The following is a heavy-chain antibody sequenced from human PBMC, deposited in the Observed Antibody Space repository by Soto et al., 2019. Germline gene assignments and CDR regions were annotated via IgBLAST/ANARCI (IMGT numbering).Heavy chain of an antibody. J-gene: IGHJ4*02. CDR1: GGSISGFY. V-gene: IGHV4-4*07. CDR2: IYSSGAT. D-gene: IGHD2-21*02. Sequence: QVLLQEPGPRLVKPSETLSLTCTVAGGSISGFYWSWVRQPAGKGLECIGRIYSSGATKYNPSLRNRVTMSVDTSTDQYSLNLASMTAADTAVYFCARGPFCGNDCYFDVWGQGTQVTVSS. CDR3: ARGPFCGNDCYFDV.